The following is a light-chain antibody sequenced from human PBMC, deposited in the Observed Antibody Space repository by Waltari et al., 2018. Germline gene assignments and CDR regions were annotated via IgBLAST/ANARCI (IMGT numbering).Light chain of an antibody. CDR2: GAS. CDR3: QSHSTSCRT. CDR1: QDIRQY. Sequence: DIQMTQSPSSLSASVGDRVTITCRASQDIRQYLAWLQQKPGKVPKLLIYGASTLHSGVPSRFSGGGSGTDFTLTISSLQPEDVATYYCQSHSTSCRTFGQGTTVEIK. J-gene: IGKJ1*01. V-gene: IGKV1-27*01.